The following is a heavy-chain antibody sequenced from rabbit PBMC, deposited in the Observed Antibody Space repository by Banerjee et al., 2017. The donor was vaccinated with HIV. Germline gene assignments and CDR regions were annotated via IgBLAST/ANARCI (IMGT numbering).Heavy chain of an antibody. Sequence: QSLEESGGDLVKPGASLTLTCTASGFSFSSAYWIYWVRQAPGKGLEWIGTIYAGSTGTTDYANWAKGRFTISKASWTTVTLQMTSLTAADTATYFCARGIDGYGYATSRLDLWGPGTLVTVS. J-gene: IGHJ3*01. D-gene: IGHD6-1*01. CDR1: GFSFSSAYW. CDR3: ARGIDGYGYATSRLDL. CDR2: IYAGSTGTT. V-gene: IGHV1S40*01.